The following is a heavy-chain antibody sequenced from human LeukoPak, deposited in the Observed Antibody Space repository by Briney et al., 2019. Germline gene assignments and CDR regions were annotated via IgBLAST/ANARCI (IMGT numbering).Heavy chain of an antibody. D-gene: IGHD3-10*01. J-gene: IGHJ5*02. CDR3: ARVHPITMVRGVTYDP. Sequence: ASVKVSCKASGYTFTSYGISWVRQAPGQGLEWMGWISAYNGNTNYVQKLQGRVTMTTDTSTSTAYMELRSLRSDDTAVYYCARVHPITMVRGVTYDPWGQGTLVTVSS. CDR2: ISAYNGNT. V-gene: IGHV1-18*01. CDR1: GYTFTSYG.